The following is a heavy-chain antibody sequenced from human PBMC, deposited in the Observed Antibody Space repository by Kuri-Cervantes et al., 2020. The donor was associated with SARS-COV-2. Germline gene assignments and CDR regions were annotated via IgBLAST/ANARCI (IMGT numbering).Heavy chain of an antibody. V-gene: IGHV3-48*03. CDR3: AKKGARAPNWFDP. CDR2: ISSSGSTI. J-gene: IGHJ5*02. CDR1: GFTFSSYE. Sequence: GGSLRLSCAASGFTFSSYEMNWVRQAPGKGLEWVSYISSSGSTIYYADSVKGRFTISRDNSKNTLYLQMNSLRAEDTAVYYCAKKGARAPNWFDPWGQGTLVTVSS.